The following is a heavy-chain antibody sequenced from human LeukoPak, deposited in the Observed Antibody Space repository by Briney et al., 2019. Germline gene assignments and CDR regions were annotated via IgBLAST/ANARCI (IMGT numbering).Heavy chain of an antibody. CDR1: GFTFSSYG. D-gene: IGHD3-10*01. V-gene: IGHV3-74*01. Sequence: GGSLRLSCAASGFTFSSYGMSWVRQAPGKGLEWVSRINSDGSSTSYADSVKGRFTISRDNAKNTLYLQMNSLRAEDTAVYYCARPGGSGSYALWGYWGQGTLVTVSS. CDR3: ARPGGSGSYALWGY. CDR2: INSDGSST. J-gene: IGHJ4*02.